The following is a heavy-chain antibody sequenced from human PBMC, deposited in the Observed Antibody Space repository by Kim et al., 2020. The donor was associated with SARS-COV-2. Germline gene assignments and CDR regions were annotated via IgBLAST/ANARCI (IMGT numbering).Heavy chain of an antibody. J-gene: IGHJ4*02. V-gene: IGHV6-1*01. CDR1: GDSVSSNSAS. CDR3: TKRLDY. Sequence: SQTLSLTCVVSGDSVSSNSASWNWVRQSPSRGLEWLGRTSYKSKWYFEYAPSVRSRIAINPDTSKNQFSLQLYSVTPEDTAVYYCTKRLDYWSQGSLVTV. CDR2: TSYKSKWYF.